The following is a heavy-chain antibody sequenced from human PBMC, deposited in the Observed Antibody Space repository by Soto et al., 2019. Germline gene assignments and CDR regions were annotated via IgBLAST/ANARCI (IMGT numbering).Heavy chain of an antibody. J-gene: IGHJ3*02. CDR2: IYRSGSA. V-gene: IGHV4-59*01. CDR3: ARDAPYLLDAFEM. D-gene: IGHD1-26*01. Sequence: QVQLQESGPGLVKPSETLSLTCTVSADSISSYYWSWIRQPPGKGLEWIGYIYRSGSANYNPSFQSRVTISVDTSKNQISLKLSSVTAADTAVYYCARDAPYLLDAFEMWGQGTVVTVSS. CDR1: ADSISSYY.